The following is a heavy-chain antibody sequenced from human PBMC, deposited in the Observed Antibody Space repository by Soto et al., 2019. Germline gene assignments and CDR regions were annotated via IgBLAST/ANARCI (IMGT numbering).Heavy chain of an antibody. D-gene: IGHD3-16*01. J-gene: IGHJ4*02. V-gene: IGHV3-15*07. CDR2: IKSKADGGTT. Sequence: GGSLRLSCAASGFFFTNVWMSWVRQAPGKGLEWVGRIKSKADGGTTDYAAPVKGRFTISRDDSGNTLYLQMSSLKTDDTAVYYCTTLSLIHGIEEEANFDYWGQGTLVTVSS. CDR1: GFFFTNVW. CDR3: TTLSLIHGIEEEANFDY.